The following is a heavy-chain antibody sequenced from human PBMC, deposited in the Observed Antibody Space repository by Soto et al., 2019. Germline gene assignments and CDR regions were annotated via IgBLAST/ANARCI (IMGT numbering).Heavy chain of an antibody. D-gene: IGHD2-21*01. V-gene: IGHV3-23*01. J-gene: IGHJ1*01. Sequence: EVQLLESGGGLVQPGGSLRLSCAASGFTVSSYAMGWVRQAPGKGLEWVSAISGSGGSTYYAHSVKGRYTISRDNSQNPLYLQRNTLRAEDTAVYYCATVSNAEAYCGGDCYSVPSFQHWGQGTLVTVSS. CDR3: ATVSNAEAYCGGDCYSVPSFQH. CDR1: GFTVSSYA. CDR2: ISGSGGST.